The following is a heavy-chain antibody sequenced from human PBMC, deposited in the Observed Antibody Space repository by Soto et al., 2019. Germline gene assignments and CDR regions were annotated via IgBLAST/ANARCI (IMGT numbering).Heavy chain of an antibody. Sequence: GGSLRLSCAASGFTFSSYGMNWVRQAPGKGLEWVSYISSSSSTIYYADSVKGRFTISRDNAKNSLYLQMNSLRDEDTVVYYCASFLQWELLGIDYWGQGTLVTVSS. D-gene: IGHD1-26*01. J-gene: IGHJ4*02. CDR2: ISSSSSTI. V-gene: IGHV3-48*02. CDR1: GFTFSSYG. CDR3: ASFLQWELLGIDY.